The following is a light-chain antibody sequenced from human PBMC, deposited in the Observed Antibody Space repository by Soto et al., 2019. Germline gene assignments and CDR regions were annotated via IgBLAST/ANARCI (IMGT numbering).Light chain of an antibody. Sequence: EIVLTQSPATLSLSPGERATLSCRASQSVSSYLAWYQQKPGQAPRLLIYDASNRATGIPARFSGSGSGTDFTLTISSLEPEDFAVYYCQQRSNWPPHIPFGPGTKVAIK. V-gene: IGKV3-11*01. CDR3: QQRSNWPPHIP. CDR2: DAS. J-gene: IGKJ3*01. CDR1: QSVSSY.